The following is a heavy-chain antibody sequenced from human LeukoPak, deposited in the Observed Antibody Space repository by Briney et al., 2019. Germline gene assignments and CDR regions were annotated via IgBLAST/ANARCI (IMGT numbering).Heavy chain of an antibody. CDR3: AKDLSSWYEGDY. J-gene: IGHJ4*02. Sequence: PWGSLRLSCAASGFTFSSYPMSWVRQAPGKGLEWVSAISGSGGSTYYADSVKGRFTISRDNSKNTLYLQMNSLRAEDTAVYYCAKDLSSWYEGDYWGQGTLVTVSS. CDR1: GFTFSSYP. V-gene: IGHV3-23*01. D-gene: IGHD6-13*01. CDR2: ISGSGGST.